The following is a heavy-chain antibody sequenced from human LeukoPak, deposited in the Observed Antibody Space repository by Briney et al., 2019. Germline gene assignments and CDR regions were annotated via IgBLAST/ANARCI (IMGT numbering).Heavy chain of an antibody. Sequence: GEPLKISCKGSGYSFTSYWIGWVRQMPGKGLEWVGIIYPGDSDTRYSPSFQGQVTISADKSISTAYLQWSSLKASDTAMYYCARHSAQGYSYGYFDYWGQGALVTISS. CDR3: ARHSAQGYSYGYFDY. D-gene: IGHD5-18*01. CDR2: IYPGDSDT. J-gene: IGHJ4*02. V-gene: IGHV5-51*01. CDR1: GYSFTSYW.